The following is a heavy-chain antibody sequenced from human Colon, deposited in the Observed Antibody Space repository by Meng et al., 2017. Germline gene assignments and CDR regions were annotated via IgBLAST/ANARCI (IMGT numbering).Heavy chain of an antibody. CDR3: ARDLDY. J-gene: IGHJ4*02. CDR1: GFTFSTYA. Sequence: GQRVESGEGVVPAGRSLRLSCAASGFTFSTYAMHWVRQASGKGLEWVAVISYGGDKTYYADSVKGRFTISRDNSKNTLYLQMNSLRVEGTAAYYCARDLDYWGPGTLVTVSS. CDR2: ISYGGDKT. V-gene: IGHV3-30*01.